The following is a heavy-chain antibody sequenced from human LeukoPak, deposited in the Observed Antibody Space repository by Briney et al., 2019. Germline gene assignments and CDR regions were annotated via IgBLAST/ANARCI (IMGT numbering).Heavy chain of an antibody. CDR3: ATPMNYFDY. CDR2: ISWNSGSI. V-gene: IGHV3-9*01. CDR1: GFTFGDYA. J-gene: IGHJ4*02. D-gene: IGHD2-15*01. Sequence: PGGSLRLSCAASGFTFGDYAMHWVRQAPAKGLEWVSGISWNSGSIGYADSVKGRFTISRDNSKNTLYLQMNSLRAEDTAVYYCATPMNYFDYRGQGTLVTVSS.